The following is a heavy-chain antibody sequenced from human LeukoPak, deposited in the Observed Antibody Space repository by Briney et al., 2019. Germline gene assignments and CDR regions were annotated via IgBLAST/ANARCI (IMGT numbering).Heavy chain of an antibody. CDR1: GFTFKTYS. V-gene: IGHV3-21*04. Sequence: PGGSLRLSCAASGFTFKTYSMNWVRQAPGKGLEWVSSISDNSRYIYYTDSVKGRFTISRDNAKNSLYLQMNSLRAEDTAVYYCARGFGDTSMDHWGQGSLVPVSS. J-gene: IGHJ4*02. D-gene: IGHD2-21*01. CDR2: ISDNSRYI. CDR3: ARGFGDTSMDH.